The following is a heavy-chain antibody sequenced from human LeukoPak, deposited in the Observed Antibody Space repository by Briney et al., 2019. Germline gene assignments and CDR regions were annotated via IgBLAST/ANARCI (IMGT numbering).Heavy chain of an antibody. CDR1: GFTFSSYA. Sequence: PGRSLRLSCAASGFTFSSYAMHWVRQAPGKGLEWVAVISYDGSNKYYADSVKGRFTISRDNSKNTLYLQMNSLRAEDTAVYYCARVPYYQTTVIHYFDYWGQGTLVTVSS. D-gene: IGHD4-17*01. CDR2: ISYDGSNK. CDR3: ARVPYYQTTVIHYFDY. J-gene: IGHJ4*02. V-gene: IGHV3-30-3*01.